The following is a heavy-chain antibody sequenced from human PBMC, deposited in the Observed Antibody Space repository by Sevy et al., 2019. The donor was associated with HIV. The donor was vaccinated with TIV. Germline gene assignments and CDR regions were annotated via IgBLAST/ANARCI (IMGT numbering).Heavy chain of an antibody. D-gene: IGHD3-22*01. V-gene: IGHV3-7*01. CDR2: IRKDGSEK. J-gene: IGHJ6*02. Sequence: GGSLRLSCAASGFTFSSYWMSWVRQAPGKGLEWVANIRKDGSEKYYVDSVKGRFTISRDNAKNSLYLQMNSLRAEDTAVYYCARDGGPNRVVYYYGMDFWGQGTTVTVSS. CDR3: ARDGGPNRVVYYYGMDF. CDR1: GFTFSSYW.